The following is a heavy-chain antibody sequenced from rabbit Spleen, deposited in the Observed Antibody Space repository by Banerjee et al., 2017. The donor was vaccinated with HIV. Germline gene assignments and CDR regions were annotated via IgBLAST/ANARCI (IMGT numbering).Heavy chain of an antibody. Sequence: QEQLVESGGGLVQPGGSLTLSCKASGFDFSRFGVSWVHQAPGKGLEWIGYIDPIFGGTYYATWVNGRFTISSHNAQNTLFLQLNSLTVADTATYFCVRNSGWGVSYFTLWGQGTLVTVS. J-gene: IGHJ4*01. D-gene: IGHD4-1*01. CDR2: IDPIFGGT. V-gene: IGHV1S47*01. CDR1: GFDFSRFG. CDR3: VRNSGWGVSYFTL.